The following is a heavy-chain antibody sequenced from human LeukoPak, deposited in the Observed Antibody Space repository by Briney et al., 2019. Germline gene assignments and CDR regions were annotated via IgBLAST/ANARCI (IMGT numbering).Heavy chain of an antibody. V-gene: IGHV4-59*01. CDR3: ARVGGDFWSGYYYWFDP. CDR1: GGSISSYY. Sequence: SETLSLTCTVSGGSISSYYWSWIRQPPGKGLGWIGYIYYSGSTNYNPSLKSRVTISVDTSKNQFSLKLSSVTAADTAVYYCARVGGDFWSGYYYWFDPWGQGTLVTVSS. CDR2: IYYSGST. J-gene: IGHJ5*02. D-gene: IGHD3-3*01.